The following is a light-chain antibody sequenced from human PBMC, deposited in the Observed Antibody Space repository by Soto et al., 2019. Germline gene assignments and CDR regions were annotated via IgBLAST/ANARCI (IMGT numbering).Light chain of an antibody. J-gene: IGLJ2*01. CDR1: SSDIGRYKF. CDR3: SSSTNTNTLVI. CDR2: EGT. Sequence: QSGRTQPASVSGSPGQSITISCARTSSDIGRYKFVSWFQQHPGKAPKLLIFEGTNRPSGVSNRFSGSKSGNTASLTISGLQAEDEAIYFCSSSTNTNTLVIFGGGTKVTVL. V-gene: IGLV2-14*01.